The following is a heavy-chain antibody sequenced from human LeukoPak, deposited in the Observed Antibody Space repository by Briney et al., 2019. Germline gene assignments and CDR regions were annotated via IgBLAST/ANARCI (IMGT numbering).Heavy chain of an antibody. CDR2: VSASGGST. D-gene: IGHD3-10*01. CDR3: AKSLGNQGVIDY. Sequence: RTGGSLRLSCAASGFIFRNHAMNWVRQAPGQGLEWVSGVSASGGSTFNTDSVKGRFSISRDNSNNTLYLEMNSLRPEDTALYYCAKSLGNQGVIDYWGQGTLVTVSS. J-gene: IGHJ4*02. CDR1: GFIFRNHA. V-gene: IGHV3-23*01.